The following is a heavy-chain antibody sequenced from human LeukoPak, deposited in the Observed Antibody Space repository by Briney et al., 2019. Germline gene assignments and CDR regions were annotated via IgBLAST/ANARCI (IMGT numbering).Heavy chain of an antibody. D-gene: IGHD1-1*01. V-gene: IGHV4-59*12. CDR2: IYHSGST. CDR1: GGSMSSYY. J-gene: IGHJ4*02. Sequence: ASETLSLTCTVSGGSMSSYYWSWIRQPPGKGLEWIGEIYHSGSTNYNPSLKSRVTISVDKSKNQFSLKLSSVTAADTAVYYCARVSAWNGLRISRRFYYWGQGTLVTVSS. CDR3: ARVSAWNGLRISRRFYY.